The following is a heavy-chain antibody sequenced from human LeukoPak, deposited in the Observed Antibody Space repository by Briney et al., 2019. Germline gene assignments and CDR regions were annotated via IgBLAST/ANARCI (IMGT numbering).Heavy chain of an antibody. J-gene: IGHJ6*03. V-gene: IGHV3-23*01. Sequence: GGSLRLSCAASGFTFSSYWMHWVRQAPGKGLEWVSAISGSGGSTYYADSVKGRFTISRDNSKNTLYLQMNSLRAEDTAVYYCAKQVVSGSSWYKLSYYYYMDVWGKGTTVTVSS. CDR2: ISGSGGST. CDR1: GFTFSSYW. CDR3: AKQVVSGSSWYKLSYYYYMDV. D-gene: IGHD6-13*01.